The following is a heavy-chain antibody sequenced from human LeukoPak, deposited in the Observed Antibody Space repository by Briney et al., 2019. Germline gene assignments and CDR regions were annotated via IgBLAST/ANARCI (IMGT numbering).Heavy chain of an antibody. J-gene: IGHJ4*02. D-gene: IGHD6-19*01. V-gene: IGHV7-4-1*02. CDR3: AREGRQWLVSQYYFDY. CDR2: INTNTGNP. Sequence: ASVKVSCKASGYTFTSYAMNWVRQAPGQGIEWMGWINTNTGNPTYAQGFTGRFVFSLDTSVSTAYLQISSLKAEDTAVYYCAREGRQWLVSQYYFDYWGQGTLVTVSS. CDR1: GYTFTSYA.